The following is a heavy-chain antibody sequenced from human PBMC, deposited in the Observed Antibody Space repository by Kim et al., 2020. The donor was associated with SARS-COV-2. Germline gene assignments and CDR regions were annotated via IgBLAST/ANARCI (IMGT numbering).Heavy chain of an antibody. J-gene: IGHJ6*02. V-gene: IGHV1-3*01. CDR3: ARNPMAGLLWFGYYYYGMDV. CDR1: GYTFTSYA. D-gene: IGHD3-10*01. Sequence: ASVKVSCKASGYTFTSYAMHWVRQAPGQRLEWMGWINAGNGNTKYSQKFQGRVTITRDTSASTAYMELSSLRSEDTAVYYCARNPMAGLLWFGYYYYGMDVWGQGTTVTVSS. CDR2: INAGNGNT.